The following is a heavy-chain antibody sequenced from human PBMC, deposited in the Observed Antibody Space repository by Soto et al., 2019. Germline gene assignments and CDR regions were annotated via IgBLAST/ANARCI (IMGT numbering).Heavy chain of an antibody. CDR1: GFTFSSYA. CDR3: AKDAIKYCSGGSCYSSDY. CDR2: ISGSGGST. D-gene: IGHD2-15*01. V-gene: IGHV3-23*01. Sequence: EVQLLESGGGLVQPGGSLRLSCAASGFTFSSYAMSWVRQAPGKGLEWVSAISGSGGSTYYADSVNGRFTITRDNSKNTLYLQMNSLRAEDTALYYCAKDAIKYCSGGSCYSSDYWGQGTLVTVSS. J-gene: IGHJ4*02.